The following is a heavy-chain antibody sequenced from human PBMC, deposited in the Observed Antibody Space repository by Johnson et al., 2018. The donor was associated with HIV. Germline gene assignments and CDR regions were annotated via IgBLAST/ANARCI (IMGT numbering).Heavy chain of an antibody. J-gene: IGHJ3*02. V-gene: IGHV3-13*01. CDR3: AKCLKQQLTWHAFDI. CDR2: IGTAGDT. CDR1: GFTFSSYD. D-gene: IGHD6-13*01. Sequence: VQLMESGGGLVQPGGSLRLSCAASGFTFSSYDMHWVRQATGKGLEWVSAIGTAGDTYYPGSVKGRFTISRDNSKNTLYLQMNSLRAEDTAVDYCAKCLKQQLTWHAFDIWGQGTMVTVSS.